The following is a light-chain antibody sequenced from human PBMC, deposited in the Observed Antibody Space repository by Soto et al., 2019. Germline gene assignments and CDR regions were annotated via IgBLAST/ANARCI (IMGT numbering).Light chain of an antibody. CDR2: RNT. CDR3: QSYDSSLNAYV. J-gene: IGLJ1*01. Sequence: QSVLTQPPSVSGAPGQRVTISCTGSSSNIGAGYDVHWYQHLPGKAPKLLIYRNTNRPSGVPDRLSGSKSGTSASLAITGLQTEDEADYYCQSYDSSLNAYVFGTGTKLTVL. V-gene: IGLV1-40*01. CDR1: SSNIGAGYD.